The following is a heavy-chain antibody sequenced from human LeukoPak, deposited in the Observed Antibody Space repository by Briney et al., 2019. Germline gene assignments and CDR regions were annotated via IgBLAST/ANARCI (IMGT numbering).Heavy chain of an antibody. CDR3: AKYDYYYYGMDV. J-gene: IGHJ6*02. CDR1: GFTFSSYG. Sequence: GRSLRLSCAASGFTFSSYGMHWVRQAPGKGLEWVAVISYDGSNKYYADSVKGRFTISRDNSKNTLYLQMNSLRAEDTAVYYCAKYDYYYYGMDVWGQGTTVTVSS. V-gene: IGHV3-30*18. CDR2: ISYDGSNK.